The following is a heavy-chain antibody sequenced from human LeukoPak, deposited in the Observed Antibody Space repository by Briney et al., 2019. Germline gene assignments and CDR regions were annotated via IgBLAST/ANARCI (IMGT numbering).Heavy chain of an antibody. CDR2: ISAYNGNT. J-gene: IGHJ4*02. CDR3: ARGKVSWIFGVVTPVDY. D-gene: IGHD3-3*01. Sequence: ASVKVSCKASGYTFTSYGISWVRQAPGQGLEWMGWISAYNGNTNYAQKLQGRVTMTTDTSTSTAYMELRSLRSDDTAVYYCARGKVSWIFGVVTPVDYWGQGTLVTVSS. CDR1: GYTFTSYG. V-gene: IGHV1-18*01.